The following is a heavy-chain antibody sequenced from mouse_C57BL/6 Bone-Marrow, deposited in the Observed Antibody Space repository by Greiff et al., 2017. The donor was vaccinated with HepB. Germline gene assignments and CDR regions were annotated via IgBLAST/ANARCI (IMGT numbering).Heavy chain of an antibody. Sequence: QVQLQQSGAELARPGASVKLSCKASGYTFTSYGISWVKQRTGQGLEWIGEIYPRSGNTYYNEKFKGKATLTADKSSSTAYMELRSLTSEDSAVYFCASPYYSWGQGTLVTVSA. CDR3: ASPYYS. D-gene: IGHD2-10*01. CDR1: GYTFTSYG. V-gene: IGHV1-81*01. J-gene: IGHJ3*01. CDR2: IYPRSGNT.